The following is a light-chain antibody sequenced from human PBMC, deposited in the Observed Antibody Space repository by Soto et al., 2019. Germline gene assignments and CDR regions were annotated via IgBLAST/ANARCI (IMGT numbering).Light chain of an antibody. CDR1: SSDVGTYNL. Sequence: QSVLTQPASVSGSPGQSITISCTGTSSDVGTYNLVSWYQQHPGKAPKVMIYEGSKRPSGVSNRFSGSKSGNTASLTISGLQAEDEAAYYCCSFAGRSSYVFGTGTKLTVL. CDR3: CSFAGRSSYV. CDR2: EGS. J-gene: IGLJ1*01. V-gene: IGLV2-23*01.